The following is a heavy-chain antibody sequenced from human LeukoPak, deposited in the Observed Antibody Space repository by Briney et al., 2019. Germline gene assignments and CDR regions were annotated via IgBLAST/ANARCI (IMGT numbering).Heavy chain of an antibody. CDR3: ASPGMGDYFDY. CDR2: INHSGST. Sequence: YWSWIRQPPGKGLEWIGEINHSGSTNYNPSLKSRVTISVDTSKNQFSLKLSSVTAADTAVYYCASPGMGDYFDYWGQGTLVTVSS. D-gene: IGHD1-26*01. CDR1: Y. J-gene: IGHJ4*02. V-gene: IGHV4-34*01.